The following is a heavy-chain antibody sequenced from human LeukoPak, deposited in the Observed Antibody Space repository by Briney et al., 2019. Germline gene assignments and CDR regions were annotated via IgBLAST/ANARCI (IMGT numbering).Heavy chain of an antibody. CDR1: GFTFNIYW. CDR3: ARDGLNYDIGNY. Sequence: GGSLRLSCAASGFTFNIYWMSWVRQAPGKGLEWVANIKQDGSEKYYVDSVKGRFTISRDNAKNSLYLQMNSLRAEDTAVYYCARDGLNYDIGNYWGQGTQVTVSS. CDR2: IKQDGSEK. V-gene: IGHV3-7*01. J-gene: IGHJ4*02. D-gene: IGHD3-9*01.